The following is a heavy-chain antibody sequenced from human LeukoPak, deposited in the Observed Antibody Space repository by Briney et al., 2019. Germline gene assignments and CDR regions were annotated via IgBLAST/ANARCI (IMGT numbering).Heavy chain of an antibody. CDR1: GFTFSSYE. J-gene: IGHJ4*02. CDR3: AREDSSGSY. Sequence: GGSLRLSCAASGFTFSSYEMNWVRQAPGKGLEWVSYISSRGSTIYYADSVKGRFTISRDNAKNSLYLQMNSLRAEVTAVYYCAREDSSGSYWGQGTLVTVSS. CDR2: ISSRGSTI. D-gene: IGHD3-22*01. V-gene: IGHV3-48*03.